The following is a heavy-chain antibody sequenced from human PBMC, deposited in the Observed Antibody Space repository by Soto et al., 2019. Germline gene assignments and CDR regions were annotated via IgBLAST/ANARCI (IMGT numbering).Heavy chain of an antibody. CDR3: ARVGSYDFEGGEFDY. Sequence: QVQLQQWGAGLLKPSETLSLTCAVYGGSFSGYYWSWIRQPPGKGLEWIGEINHSGSTNYNPSLKSRVTISVDTSKNQFSLKLSSVTAADTAVYYCARVGSYDFEGGEFDYWGQGTLVTVSS. CDR2: INHSGST. V-gene: IGHV4-34*01. CDR1: GGSFSGYY. J-gene: IGHJ4*02. D-gene: IGHD5-12*01.